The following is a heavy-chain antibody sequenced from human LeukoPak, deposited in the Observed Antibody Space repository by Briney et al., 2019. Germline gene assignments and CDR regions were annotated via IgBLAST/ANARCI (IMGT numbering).Heavy chain of an antibody. J-gene: IGHJ4*02. CDR1: GGSFSGYY. CDR3: ARGRFVVTPWRGVFDY. Sequence: PSETLSPTCAVYGGSFSGYYWSWIRQPPGKGLEWIGEINHSGSTNYNPSLKGRVTISVDTSKNQFSLKLSSVTAADTAVYYCARGRFVVTPWRGVFDYWGQGTLVTVSS. CDR2: INHSGST. V-gene: IGHV4-34*01. D-gene: IGHD4-23*01.